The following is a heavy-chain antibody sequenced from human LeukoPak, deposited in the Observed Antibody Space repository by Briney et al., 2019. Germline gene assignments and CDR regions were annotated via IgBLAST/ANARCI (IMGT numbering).Heavy chain of an antibody. D-gene: IGHD1-1*01. CDR1: GFTFSNNP. Sequence: GGSLRLSCVGSGFTFSNNPLSWVRQAPGKGLEWVSAISGSGGNTYYADSVRGRFTISRDNSKNTLFLQMNTLRADDTAVYYGSTTKQARRYFDYWGQGTLVTVSS. CDR2: ISGSGGNT. V-gene: IGHV3-23*01. J-gene: IGHJ4*02. CDR3: STTKQARRYFDY.